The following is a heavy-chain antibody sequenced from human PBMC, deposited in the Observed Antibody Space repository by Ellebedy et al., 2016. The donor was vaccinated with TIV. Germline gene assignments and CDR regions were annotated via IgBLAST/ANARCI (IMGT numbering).Heavy chain of an antibody. CDR1: GFTFNTYS. CDR3: ARGRDSNSYYFDY. CDR2: ISSSSNTI. V-gene: IGHV3-48*02. Sequence: PGGSLRLSCAASGFTFNTYSMNRVRQAPGKGLEWVSYISSSSNTIYYAYSVKGRFTISRDNVKKSLYLQVSSLRDEDTAVYYCARGRDSNSYYFDYWGQGALVTVSS. J-gene: IGHJ4*02. D-gene: IGHD3-16*01.